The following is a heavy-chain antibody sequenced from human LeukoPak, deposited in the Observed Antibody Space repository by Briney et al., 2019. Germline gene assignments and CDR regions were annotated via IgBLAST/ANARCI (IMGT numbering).Heavy chain of an antibody. V-gene: IGHV3-74*01. CDR2: ISGDGSVT. J-gene: IGHJ4*01. CDR3: ARYSSSSGGASYYLDY. CDR1: GFTLRNYW. Sequence: PGGSLRLSCAASGFTLRNYWMHWVRHVPGKRLVWVSRISGDGSVTNYADSVKGRFTISRDNAKNTLFLQINSLRAEGTAVYYCARYSSSSGGASYYLDYWGHGTLVTVSS. D-gene: IGHD6-6*01.